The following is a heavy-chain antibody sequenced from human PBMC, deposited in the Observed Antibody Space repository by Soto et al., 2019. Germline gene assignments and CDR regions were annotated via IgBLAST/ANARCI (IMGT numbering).Heavy chain of an antibody. D-gene: IGHD5-12*01. CDR3: TTGIVARTSHFDH. CDR1: GYTFTGYY. CDR2: INPNSGDT. J-gene: IGHJ4*02. V-gene: IGHV1-2*02. Sequence: ASVKVSCKASGYTFTGYYMHWVRQAPGQGLEWMGWINPNSGDTNYAQNFQGRVTMTKDTSISTAYMELSRLRSDDTAVYYCTTGIVARTSHFDHWGQGTLVTVSS.